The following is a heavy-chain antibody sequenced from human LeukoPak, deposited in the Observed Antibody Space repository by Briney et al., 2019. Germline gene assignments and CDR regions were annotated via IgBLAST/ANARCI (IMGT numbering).Heavy chain of an antibody. CDR1: GFTFSNAW. CDR3: TTDLRYFDRTGFAFDV. J-gene: IGHJ4*02. D-gene: IGHD3-9*01. Sequence: GGSLRLSCAASGFTFSNAWMSWVRQAPGKGLEWVGRITSKTDGGTTDYVAPVKGRFTISRDDAKNTLYPQMNSLKTDDTAVYYCTTDLRYFDRTGFAFDVWGQGTLVTVSS. CDR2: ITSKTDGGTT. V-gene: IGHV3-15*01.